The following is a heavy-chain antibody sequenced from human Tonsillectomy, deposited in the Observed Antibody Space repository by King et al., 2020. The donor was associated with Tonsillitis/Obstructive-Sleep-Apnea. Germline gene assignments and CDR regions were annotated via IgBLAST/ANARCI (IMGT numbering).Heavy chain of an antibody. V-gene: IGHV4-39*02. CDR2: IYYSGST. CDR1: GGSISSSSYF. CDR3: ASPEEELLTQGAFAI. J-gene: IGHJ3*02. D-gene: IGHD1-26*01. Sequence: QLQESGPGLVKPSETLSLTCTVSGGSISSSSYFWGWIRQPPGKGLEWIGSIYYSGSTYYNPSLRGRVTISVNTSKNHFSLKVSSVTAADTAVYYCASPEEELLTQGAFAIWGQGTMVTVSS.